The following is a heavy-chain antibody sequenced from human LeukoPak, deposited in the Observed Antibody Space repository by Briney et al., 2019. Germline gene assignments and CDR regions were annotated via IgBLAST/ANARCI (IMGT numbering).Heavy chain of an antibody. CDR3: ARGNIVATIPRDAFDI. J-gene: IGHJ3*02. Sequence: GGSLRLSCAASGFTFDDYAMHWVRQAPGKGLEWVSGISWNSGSIGYADSVKGRFTISRDNAKNSLYLQMNSLRAEDTALYYCARGNIVATIPRDAFDIWGQGTMVTVSS. V-gene: IGHV3-9*01. CDR2: ISWNSGSI. CDR1: GFTFDDYA. D-gene: IGHD5-12*01.